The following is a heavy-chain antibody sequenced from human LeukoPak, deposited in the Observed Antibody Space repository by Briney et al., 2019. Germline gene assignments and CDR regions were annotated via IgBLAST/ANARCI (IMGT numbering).Heavy chain of an antibody. CDR2: IIPILGIA. Sequence: PSVKVSCKASGGTFSSYTISWVRQAPGQGLEWMGRIIPILGIANYAQKFQGRVTITADKSTSTAYMELSSLRSEDTAVYYCARDHYGDYTPRYFDYWGQGTLVTVSS. D-gene: IGHD4-17*01. J-gene: IGHJ4*02. CDR3: ARDHYGDYTPRYFDY. V-gene: IGHV1-69*04. CDR1: GGTFSSYT.